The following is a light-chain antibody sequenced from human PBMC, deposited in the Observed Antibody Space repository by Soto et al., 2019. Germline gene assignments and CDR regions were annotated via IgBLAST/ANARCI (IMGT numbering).Light chain of an antibody. CDR3: CSYAGSSTLGV. J-gene: IGLJ2*01. V-gene: IGLV2-23*01. Sequence: QSALTQPASVSGSPGQSITISCTGTSSDVGSYNLVSWYQQHPGKAPKLMIYEGSKWPSGVSNRFSGSKSGNTASLTISGLQAEDEADYYCCSYAGSSTLGVFGGGTKLTVL. CDR2: EGS. CDR1: SSDVGSYNL.